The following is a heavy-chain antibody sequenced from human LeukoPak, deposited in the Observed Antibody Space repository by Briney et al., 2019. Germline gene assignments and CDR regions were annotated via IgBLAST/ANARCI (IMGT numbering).Heavy chain of an antibody. V-gene: IGHV3-74*01. Sequence: PGGSLRLSCAASGFTFSSYWMHWVRQAPGKGLMWVSRINSDGSSTTYADSVKGRFTISRDNTKNTLYLQMDSLRAEDTAVYYCARDINGDYSYWGQGTLVTASS. CDR3: ARDINGDYSY. D-gene: IGHD4-17*01. CDR2: INSDGSST. CDR1: GFTFSSYW. J-gene: IGHJ4*02.